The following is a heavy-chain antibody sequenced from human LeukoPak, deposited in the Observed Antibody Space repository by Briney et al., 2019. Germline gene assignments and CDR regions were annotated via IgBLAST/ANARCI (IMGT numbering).Heavy chain of an antibody. CDR2: IYSGGSI. Sequence: PGGSLRLSCAASGLTVSSYMSWVRQAPGKGLEWVSVIYSGGSIYYADSVKGRFTISRDNSKNTLYLQMNSLRAEDTAVYYCARPPYGGVDYWGQGTLVTVSS. J-gene: IGHJ4*02. CDR1: GLTVSSY. D-gene: IGHD4-23*01. V-gene: IGHV3-66*04. CDR3: ARPPYGGVDY.